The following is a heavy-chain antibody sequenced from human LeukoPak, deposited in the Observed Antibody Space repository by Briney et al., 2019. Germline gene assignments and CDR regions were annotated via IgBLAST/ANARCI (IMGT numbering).Heavy chain of an antibody. Sequence: EPGGSLRLSCAASGFTFNYYGMHWVRQAPGKGLEWVAFIRYDGSNKYYADSVKGRFTISRDNSKNTLYLQMNSLRAEDTAVYYCARDGVIMITFGGNWFDPWGQGTLVTVSS. CDR3: ARDGVIMITFGGNWFDP. CDR2: IRYDGSNK. J-gene: IGHJ5*02. V-gene: IGHV3-30*02. CDR1: GFTFNYYG. D-gene: IGHD3-16*01.